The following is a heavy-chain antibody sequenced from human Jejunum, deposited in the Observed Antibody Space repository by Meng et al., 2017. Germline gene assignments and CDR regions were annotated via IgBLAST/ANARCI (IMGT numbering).Heavy chain of an antibody. CDR2: ISASGSPT. CDR1: GFTFSDFH. D-gene: IGHD3-3*01. Sequence: QVHLVESVGGLVKPGGSLRLSCAPSGFTFSDFHMSWIRQAPGKGLEWVSYISASGSPTSYADSVKGRFTISRDNAKNSLYLQMNSLRAEDTAVYYCARDWRATKTFDYWGQGTLVTVSS. V-gene: IGHV3-11*01. J-gene: IGHJ4*02. CDR3: ARDWRATKTFDY.